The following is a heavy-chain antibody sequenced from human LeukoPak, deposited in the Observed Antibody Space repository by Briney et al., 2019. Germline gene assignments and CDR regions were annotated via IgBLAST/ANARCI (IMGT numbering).Heavy chain of an antibody. D-gene: IGHD4-23*01. CDR3: AKGGNSLAYGMDV. Sequence: GGSLGLSCAASGFTFSSYAMSWVRQAPGKGLEWVSAISGSGGSTYYADSVKGRFTISRDNSKNTLDLQMNSLRAEDTAVYYCAKGGNSLAYGMDVWGQGTTVTVSS. CDR2: ISGSGGST. CDR1: GFTFSSYA. J-gene: IGHJ6*02. V-gene: IGHV3-23*01.